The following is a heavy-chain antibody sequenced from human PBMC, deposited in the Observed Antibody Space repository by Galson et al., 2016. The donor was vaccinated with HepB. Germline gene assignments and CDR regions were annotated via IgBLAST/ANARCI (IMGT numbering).Heavy chain of an antibody. V-gene: IGHV3-30*04. D-gene: IGHD6-6*01. CDR2: ISYADGSNK. CDR3: ARDHGSIYFDY. CDR1: GFTFSSYA. J-gene: IGHJ4*02. Sequence: SLRLSCAASGFTFSSYAMSWVCQAPGKGLEWVAVISYADGSNKYYADSVKGRFTISRDNSKHTLYLQMNSLRAEDTAVYYCARDHGSIYFDYWGQGTLLTVSS.